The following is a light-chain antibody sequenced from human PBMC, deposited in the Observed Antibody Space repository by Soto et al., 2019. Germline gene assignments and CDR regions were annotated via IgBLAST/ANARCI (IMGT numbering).Light chain of an antibody. CDR1: KNNLGSYDL. CDR3: CSLAGSNALVV. V-gene: IGLV2-23*01. CDR2: EAT. Sequence: QSALTQPASVSGSPGQSITVSCTGTKNNLGSYDLVSWYQKYPDKAPTLLIYEATKRPSGISDRFSGSKSGFTASLTISGLRAEYEADYYCCSLAGSNALVVFGGGTKLTVL. J-gene: IGLJ2*01.